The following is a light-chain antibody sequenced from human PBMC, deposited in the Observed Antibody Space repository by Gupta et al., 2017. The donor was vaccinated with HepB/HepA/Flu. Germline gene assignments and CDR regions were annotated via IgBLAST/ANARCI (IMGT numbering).Light chain of an antibody. Sequence: YDWPQPPSVSVSPGRKAASPCSADKLGNKFVCWYHQRPGQSPVLVIYQDTKRPSGIPERLSGSNSGNTATLTITGTQAADEGSYYCQAWDSGTVLFGGGTKLAVL. CDR1: KLGNKF. CDR3: QAWDSGTVL. V-gene: IGLV3-1*01. J-gene: IGLJ3*02. CDR2: QDT.